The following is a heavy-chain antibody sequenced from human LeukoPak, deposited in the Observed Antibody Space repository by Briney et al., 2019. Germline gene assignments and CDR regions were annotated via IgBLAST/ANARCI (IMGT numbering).Heavy chain of an antibody. CDR2: INSGGSRT. J-gene: IGHJ4*02. CDR3: ARDVQAGPGY. V-gene: IGHV3-74*01. D-gene: IGHD6-19*01. CDR1: GFTFSSYW. Sequence: GGSLRLSCAASGFTFSSYWMHWVRHAPGKGLVWVSRINSGGSRTTYGDSVKGRFTISRDNAKNTLHLQMNILRAEDTAVYYCARDVQAGPGYWGQGTLVTVSS.